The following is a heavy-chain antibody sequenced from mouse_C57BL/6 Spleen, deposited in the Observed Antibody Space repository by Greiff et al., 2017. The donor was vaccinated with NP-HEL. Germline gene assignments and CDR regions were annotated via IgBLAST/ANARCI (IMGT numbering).Heavy chain of an antibody. Sequence: EVQVVESGGGLVQSGRSLRLSCATSGFTFSDFYMEWVRQAPGKGLEWIAASRNKANDYTTEYSSSVKGRFIVSRDTSQSIHYLQMNALRAGDTAIYYCARANRGYYFGYWGQGTTLTVSS. CDR1: GFTFSDFY. D-gene: IGHD4-1*01. CDR2: SRNKANDYTT. J-gene: IGHJ2*01. CDR3: ARANRGYYFGY. V-gene: IGHV7-1*01.